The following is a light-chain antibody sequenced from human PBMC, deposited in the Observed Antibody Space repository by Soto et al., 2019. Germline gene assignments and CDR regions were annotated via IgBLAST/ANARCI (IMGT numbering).Light chain of an antibody. CDR3: AVWDNSRNALV. Sequence: QSVLTQPPSASGTPGQKVIISCFGSSANIGANTGNWYQQLPGTAPKLLIYAYDQRPSGVPDRFSGSKSGTSASLAISGLQAEDEADYFCAVWDNSRNALVFGGGTKLTVL. V-gene: IGLV1-44*01. J-gene: IGLJ3*02. CDR1: SANIGANT. CDR2: AYD.